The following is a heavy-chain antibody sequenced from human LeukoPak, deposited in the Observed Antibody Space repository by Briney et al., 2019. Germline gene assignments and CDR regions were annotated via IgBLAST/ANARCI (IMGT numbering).Heavy chain of an antibody. V-gene: IGHV5-51*01. CDR3: ARHQSPVVVAATKYEGYYYYYGMDV. J-gene: IGHJ6*02. CDR1: GYSFTSYW. Sequence: GESLKISCKGSGYSFTSYWIGWVRQMPGKGLEWMVIIYPGDSDTRYSPSFQGQVTISADKSISTAYLQWSSLKASDTAMYYCARHQSPVVVAATKYEGYYYYYGMDVWGQGTTVTVSS. D-gene: IGHD2-15*01. CDR2: IYPGDSDT.